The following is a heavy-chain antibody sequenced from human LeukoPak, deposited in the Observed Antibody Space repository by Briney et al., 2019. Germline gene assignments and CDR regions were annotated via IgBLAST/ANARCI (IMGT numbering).Heavy chain of an antibody. CDR2: MNPNSGNT. V-gene: IGHV1-8*01. D-gene: IGHD3-22*01. CDR3: ARGRVDSSGYYERYFDY. J-gene: IGHJ4*02. Sequence: ASVKVSCKASGYTFTSYDINWVRQATGQGLEWMGWMNPNSGNTGYAQKFQGRVTMTRNTSISTAYMELSSLRSEDTAVYYCARGRVDSSGYYERYFDYWGQGTRVTVSS. CDR1: GYTFTSYD.